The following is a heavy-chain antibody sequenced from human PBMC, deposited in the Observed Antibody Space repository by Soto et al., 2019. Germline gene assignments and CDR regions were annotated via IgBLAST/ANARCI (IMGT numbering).Heavy chain of an antibody. CDR3: AKDKLTTVTNGGFDY. Sequence: EVRLVESGGGLVQPGRSLRLSCAASGFTFDDSAMHWVRQPPGKGLEWVSGISWNSGTIGYADSVRGRFIISRDNAKNSPYLQMNSLRAEDTALYYCAKDKLTTVTNGGFDYWGQGTLVTVSS. CDR2: ISWNSGTI. CDR1: GFTFDDSA. D-gene: IGHD4-17*01. J-gene: IGHJ4*02. V-gene: IGHV3-9*01.